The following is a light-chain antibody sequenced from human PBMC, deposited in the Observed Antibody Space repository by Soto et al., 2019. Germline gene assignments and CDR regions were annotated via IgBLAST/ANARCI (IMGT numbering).Light chain of an antibody. Sequence: DIQMTQSPSSLSASVGDRVTITCRASQSISSYLNWYQQKPGKAPKLLIYAASSLQSGVPSRFSGSGSGTDFTITIRNPQPEEFANCYCQQSYSPPLFGGGTKVEIK. J-gene: IGKJ4*01. V-gene: IGKV1-39*01. CDR3: QQSYSPPL. CDR2: AAS. CDR1: QSISSY.